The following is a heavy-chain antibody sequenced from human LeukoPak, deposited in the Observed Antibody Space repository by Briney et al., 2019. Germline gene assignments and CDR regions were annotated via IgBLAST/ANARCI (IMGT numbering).Heavy chain of an antibody. J-gene: IGHJ5*02. CDR2: IIPILGIA. CDR1: GGTFSSYT. CDR3: ARVGGHSGYVDWFDP. V-gene: IGHV1-69*16. D-gene: IGHD5-12*01. Sequence: SVKVSCKASGGTFSSYTISWVRQAPGQGREWMGRIIPILGIANYAQKFQGRVTITTDESTSTAYMELSSLRSEDTAVYYCARVGGHSGYVDWFDPWGQGTLVTVSS.